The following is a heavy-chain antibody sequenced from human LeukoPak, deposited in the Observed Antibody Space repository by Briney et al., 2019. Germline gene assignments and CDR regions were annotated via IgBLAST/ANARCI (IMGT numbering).Heavy chain of an antibody. Sequence: GGSLRLSCAASGFTFSTYTMCWVRQAPGEGLEWVSDISGSGNTAYYPDSVKGRFTISRANSSNTLYLQMSSLRAEDTAVYYCAKLGRYQLPLDDYWGQGTLVTVSS. CDR1: GFTFSTYT. CDR2: ISGSGNTA. V-gene: IGHV3-23*01. CDR3: AKLGRYQLPLDDY. J-gene: IGHJ4*02. D-gene: IGHD2-2*01.